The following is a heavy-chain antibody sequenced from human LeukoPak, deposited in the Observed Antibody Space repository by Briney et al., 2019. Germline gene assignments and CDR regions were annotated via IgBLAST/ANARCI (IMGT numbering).Heavy chain of an antibody. D-gene: IGHD3-22*01. Sequence: SKTLSLTCTVSGGSISSSSYYWGWIRQPPGKGLEWIGNIYYSGRTYYNPSLKSRVTISVDTSKNQFSLKLSSVTATDTAVYYCARGVSMIVVVIHDWYFDLWGRGTLVTVSS. CDR1: GGSISSSSYY. J-gene: IGHJ2*01. CDR2: IYYSGRT. V-gene: IGHV4-39*01. CDR3: ARGVSMIVVVIHDWYFDL.